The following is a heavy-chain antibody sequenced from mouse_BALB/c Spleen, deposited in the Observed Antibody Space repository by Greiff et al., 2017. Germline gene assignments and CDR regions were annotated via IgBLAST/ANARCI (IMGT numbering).Heavy chain of an antibody. CDR3: ARSESTIPYYFDY. J-gene: IGHJ2*01. CDR2: INPNNGGT. CDR1: GYTFTDYN. V-gene: IGHV1-18*01. Sequence: EVQLQQSGPELVKPGASVKIPCKASGYTFTDYNMDWVKQSHGKSLEWIGVINPNNGGTIYNQKFKGKATLTVDKSTSTAYMELRSLTSEDTAVYYCARSESTIPYYFDYWGQGTTLTVSS. D-gene: IGHD2-1*01.